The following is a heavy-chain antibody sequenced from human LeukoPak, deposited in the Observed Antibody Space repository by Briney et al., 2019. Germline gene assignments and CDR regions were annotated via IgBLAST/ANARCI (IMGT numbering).Heavy chain of an antibody. V-gene: IGHV4-31*03. CDR3: ARGGQWLAPGPDY. J-gene: IGHJ4*02. CDR2: MYYGGNT. D-gene: IGHD6-19*01. Sequence: SQTLSLTCTVSGESISSGGHYWSWIRQHPGKGLEWIGYMYYGGNTHYNPSLKSRVTISVDTSKNQFSLILNSLTAADTAVYYCARGGQWLAPGPDYWGQGTLVTVSS. CDR1: GESISSGGHY.